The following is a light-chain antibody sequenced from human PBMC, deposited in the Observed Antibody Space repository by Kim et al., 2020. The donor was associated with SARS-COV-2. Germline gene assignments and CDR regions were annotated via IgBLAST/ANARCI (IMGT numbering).Light chain of an antibody. Sequence: QSITISCTGASSDVGAYNYVSWYQQHPGKAPKLMIYDVSNRPSGFSNRFSGSKSGNTASLTISGLQAEDEADYYCSSYTSSSSVVFGGGTKVTVL. CDR1: SSDVGAYNY. V-gene: IGLV2-14*03. CDR3: SSYTSSSSVV. CDR2: DVS. J-gene: IGLJ2*01.